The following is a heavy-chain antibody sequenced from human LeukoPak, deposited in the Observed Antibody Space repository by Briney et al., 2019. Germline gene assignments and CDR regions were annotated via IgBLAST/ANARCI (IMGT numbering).Heavy chain of an antibody. D-gene: IGHD3-3*01. CDR1: GGSFSGYY. V-gene: IGHV4-34*01. CDR3: ARWYYDFWSGYYRLGYYYMDV. CDR2: INHSGST. J-gene: IGHJ6*03. Sequence: SETLSLTCAVYGGSFSGYYWSWIRQPPGKGLEWIGEINHSGSTNYNPALKSRVTISVDTSKNQFSLKLSFVTAADTAVYYCARWYYDFWSGYYRLGYYYMDVWGKGTTVTVSS.